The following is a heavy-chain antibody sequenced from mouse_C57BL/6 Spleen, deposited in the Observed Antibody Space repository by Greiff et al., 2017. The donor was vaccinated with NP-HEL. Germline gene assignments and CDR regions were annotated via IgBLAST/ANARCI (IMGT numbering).Heavy chain of an antibody. D-gene: IGHD1-1*01. CDR3: ARPPITTVVGGYFDV. Sequence: QVQLQQSGPELVKPGASVKISCKASGYAFSSSWMNWVKQRPGKGLEWIGRIYPGDGDTNYNGKFKGKATLTADKSSSTAYMQLSSLTSEDSAVYFCARPPITTVVGGYFDVWGTGTTVTVSS. V-gene: IGHV1-82*01. CDR1: GYAFSSSW. J-gene: IGHJ1*03. CDR2: IYPGDGDT.